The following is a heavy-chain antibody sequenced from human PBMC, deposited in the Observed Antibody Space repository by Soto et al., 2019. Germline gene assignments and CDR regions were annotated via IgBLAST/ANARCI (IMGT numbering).Heavy chain of an antibody. J-gene: IGHJ4*02. D-gene: IGHD6-13*01. CDR1: GGSISSSSYY. Sequence: PSETLSLTCTVSGGSISSSSYYWGWIRQPPGKGLEWIGSIYYSGSTYYNPSLKSRVTISVDTSKNQFSLKLSSVTAADTAVYYCARVYGKIAAAGPGIYYFDYWGQGTLVTVSS. V-gene: IGHV4-39*07. CDR2: IYYSGST. CDR3: ARVYGKIAAAGPGIYYFDY.